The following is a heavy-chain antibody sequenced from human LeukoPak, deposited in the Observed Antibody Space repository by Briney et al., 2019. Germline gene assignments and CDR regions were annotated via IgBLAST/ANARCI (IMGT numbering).Heavy chain of an antibody. V-gene: IGHV5-51*01. Sequence: GESLKISCQGSGYTFANFWIGLVRETPGKGLGWGAIIYPGDSDPRYSPYFQGQVTISADQSISTAYLKWSSLKASDTAMYYCARLNNGGWGYFDSWGQGALVTVSS. CDR1: GYTFANFW. D-gene: IGHD3-16*01. CDR3: ARLNNGGWGYFDS. CDR2: IYPGDSDP. J-gene: IGHJ4*02.